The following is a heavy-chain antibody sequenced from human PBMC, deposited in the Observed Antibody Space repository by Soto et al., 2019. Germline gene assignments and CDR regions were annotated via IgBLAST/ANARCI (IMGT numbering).Heavy chain of an antibody. J-gene: IGHJ4*02. CDR1: GFTFDAYA. CDR2: ISWNSGNL. V-gene: IGHV3-9*01. D-gene: IGHD4-17*01. CDR3: AKGASTTVFAFNDY. Sequence: EVQLVESGGGLVQPVRSLRLSCAASGFTFDAYAMHWVRQGPGKGLEWVSSISWNSGNLGYADSVKGRFTISRDNAKNSLYLQMNSLRGEDTALYFCAKGASTTVFAFNDYWGQGTLVTVSS.